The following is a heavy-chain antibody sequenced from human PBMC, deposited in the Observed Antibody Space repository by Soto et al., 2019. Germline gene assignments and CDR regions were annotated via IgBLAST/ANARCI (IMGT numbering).Heavy chain of an antibody. CDR2: ISAAGDP. CDR1: GFTFRNYD. V-gene: IGHV3-13*05. Sequence: EVQLVESGGGLVQPGGSLSLSCEASGFTFRNYDMHWVRQGTGKGLEWVSGISAAGDPDSADSVEGRFTISRENAQNSFFRQMNSLRVGDTAVYYCARTDRDFYGLDVWGQGTTVIVSS. CDR3: ARTDRDFYGLDV. J-gene: IGHJ6*02.